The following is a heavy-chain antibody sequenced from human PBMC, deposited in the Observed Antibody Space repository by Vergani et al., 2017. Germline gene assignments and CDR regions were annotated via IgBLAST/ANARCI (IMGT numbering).Heavy chain of an antibody. CDR1: GFTFSSYW. CDR3: ARHWDDDVWGSYRYTVGYFDY. V-gene: IGHV3-74*01. D-gene: IGHD3-16*02. CDR2: INSDWSST. Sequence: EVQLVESGGGLVQPGGSLRLSCAASGFTFSSYWMHWVRQAPGTGLVWVSRINSDWSSTSYADSVKGRFTISRDNAKNTLYLQMNSLRAEDTAVYYCARHWDDDVWGSYRYTVGYFDYWGQGTLVTVSS. J-gene: IGHJ4*02.